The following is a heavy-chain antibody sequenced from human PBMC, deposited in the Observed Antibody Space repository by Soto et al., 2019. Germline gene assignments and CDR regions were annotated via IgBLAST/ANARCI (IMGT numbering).Heavy chain of an antibody. Sequence: PSGTLSLTFTVSGGSISSSSYYWGWIRQPPGKGLEWIGSIYYSGSTYYNPSLKRRVIISVDTSMNQFSLKLSSVTAADTAVYYCAREPRCRCSCYYYDSFWYFDLWGRGTLVTVSS. D-gene: IGHD3-22*01. V-gene: IGHV4-39*02. J-gene: IGHJ2*01. CDR1: GGSISSSSYY. CDR3: AREPRCRCSCYYYDSFWYFDL. CDR2: IYYSGST.